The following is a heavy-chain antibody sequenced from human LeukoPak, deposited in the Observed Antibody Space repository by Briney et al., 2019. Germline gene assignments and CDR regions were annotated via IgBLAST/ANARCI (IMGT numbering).Heavy chain of an antibody. J-gene: IGHJ4*02. CDR2: IKQDGSEK. CDR1: GFTFSNYW. CDR3: ARRYCSGGSCYSYFDY. D-gene: IGHD2-15*01. Sequence: GGSLRLSCAASGFTFSNYWMTWVCQAPGKGLEWVANIKQDGSEKYYVDSVKGRFTISRDNAKNSLYLQVNSLRAEDTAVYYCARRYCSGGSCYSYFDYWGQGTLVTVSS. V-gene: IGHV3-7*01.